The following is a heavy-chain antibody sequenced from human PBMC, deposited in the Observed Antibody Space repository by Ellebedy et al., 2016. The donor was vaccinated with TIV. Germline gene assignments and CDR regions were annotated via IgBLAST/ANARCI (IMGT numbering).Heavy chain of an antibody. CDR1: GGSITSYY. Sequence: SETLSLTXTVSGGSITSYYWSWIRQPAGKGLEWIGRIYSSGSTNYNPSLKSRVAMSIDRSKNQFSLKLSSVTAADTAVYYCARGRGGSYSIPFDFWGLGTLVTVSS. D-gene: IGHD1-26*01. V-gene: IGHV4-4*07. CDR3: ARGRGGSYSIPFDF. J-gene: IGHJ4*02. CDR2: IYSSGST.